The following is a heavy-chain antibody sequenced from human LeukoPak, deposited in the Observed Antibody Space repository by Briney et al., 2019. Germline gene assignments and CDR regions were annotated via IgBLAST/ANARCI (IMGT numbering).Heavy chain of an antibody. V-gene: IGHV4-61*08. J-gene: IGHJ4*02. CDR3: ARRSYYDSSGIFDY. Sequence: SQTLSLTCTVSGGSISSGGYYWSWIRQPPGKGLEWIGYIYYSGSTNYNPSLKSRVTISVDTSKNQFSLKLSSVTAADTAVYYCARRSYYDSSGIFDYWGQGTLVTVSS. CDR2: IYYSGST. CDR1: GGSISSGGYY. D-gene: IGHD3-22*01.